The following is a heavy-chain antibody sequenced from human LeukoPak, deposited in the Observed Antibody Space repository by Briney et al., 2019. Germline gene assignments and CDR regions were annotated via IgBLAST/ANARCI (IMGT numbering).Heavy chain of an antibody. J-gene: IGHJ3*02. CDR2: IWYDGSNK. V-gene: IGHV3-33*01. CDR3: ARSDWFMYAFDI. CDR1: GFTFSSYG. Sequence: GGSLRLSCAASGFTFSSYGMHWVRQAPGKGLEWVAVIWYDGSNKYYADSVKGRFTISRDNSKNTLYLQMNSLRAEDTAVYYCARSDWFMYAFDIWGQGTTVTVSS. D-gene: IGHD3-9*01.